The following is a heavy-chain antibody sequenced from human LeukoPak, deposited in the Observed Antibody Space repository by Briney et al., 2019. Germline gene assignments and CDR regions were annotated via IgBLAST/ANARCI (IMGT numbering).Heavy chain of an antibody. CDR1: GFTFSSYA. CDR3: ASSPLGEAAGPIDYYFDY. V-gene: IGHV3-21*01. Sequence: GGSLRLSCAASGFTFSSYAMSWVRQAPGKGLEWVSSISSSSSYIYYADSVKGRFTISRDNAKNSLYLQMNSLRAEDTAVYYCASSPLGEAAGPIDYYFDYWGQGTLVTVSS. CDR2: ISSSSSYI. D-gene: IGHD6-13*01. J-gene: IGHJ4*02.